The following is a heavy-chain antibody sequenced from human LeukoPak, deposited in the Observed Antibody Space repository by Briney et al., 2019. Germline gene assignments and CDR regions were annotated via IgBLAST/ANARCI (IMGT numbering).Heavy chain of an antibody. CDR2: IYHSGST. Sequence: SETLSLTCTVSGGSISNYYWNWIRQPPGKGLEWIGSIYHSGSTFYNPSLRSRVTISVDTSTNQFSLKLSSVTAADTAVYYCARGIYYDFWSGRSRFDPWGQGTLVTVSS. V-gene: IGHV4-59*12. CDR3: ARGIYYDFWSGRSRFDP. CDR1: GGSISNYY. J-gene: IGHJ5*02. D-gene: IGHD3-3*01.